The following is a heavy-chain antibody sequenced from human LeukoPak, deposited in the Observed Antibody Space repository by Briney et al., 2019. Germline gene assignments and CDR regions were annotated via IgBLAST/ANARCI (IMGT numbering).Heavy chain of an antibody. V-gene: IGHV4-38-2*01. CDR2: IYHSGST. J-gene: IGHJ5*02. D-gene: IGHD2-2*01. CDR3: ARGRRSSTSCLGP. Sequence: SETLSLTCAVSGYSISSGYYWGWIRQPPGKGLEWIGSIYHSGSTYYNPSLKSRVTISVDTSKNQFSLKLSSVTAADTAVYYCARGRRSSTSCLGPWGQGTLVTVSS. CDR1: GYSISSGYY.